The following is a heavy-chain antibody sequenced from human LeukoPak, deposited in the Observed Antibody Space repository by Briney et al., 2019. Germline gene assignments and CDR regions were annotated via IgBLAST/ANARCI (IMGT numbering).Heavy chain of an antibody. D-gene: IGHD3-22*01. CDR2: IYYSGST. V-gene: IGHV4-39*01. J-gene: IGHJ4*02. CDR3: ARRARSYYYDSSDEG. CDR1: GGSISSSSYY. Sequence: SETLSLTCTVSGGSISSSSYYWGWIRQPPGKGLEWIGSIYYSGSTYYNPSLKNRVTISVDTSKNQFPLKLSSVTAADTAVYYCARRARSYYYDSSDEGWGQGTLVTVSS.